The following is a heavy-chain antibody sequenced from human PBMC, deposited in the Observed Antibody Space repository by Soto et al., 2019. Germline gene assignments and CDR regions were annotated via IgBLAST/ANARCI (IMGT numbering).Heavy chain of an antibody. D-gene: IGHD2-8*01. CDR2: IYHSGST. CDR3: ATKPNGLYYFDY. CDR1: GGSISSSNW. J-gene: IGHJ4*02. Sequence: SETLSLTCTVSGGSISSSNWWSWVRQPPGKGLEWIGEIYHSGSTNYNPSLKSRVTMSVDMSKNQFSLKLSSVTAADTAVYYCATKPNGLYYFDYWGQGALVTVSS. V-gene: IGHV4-4*02.